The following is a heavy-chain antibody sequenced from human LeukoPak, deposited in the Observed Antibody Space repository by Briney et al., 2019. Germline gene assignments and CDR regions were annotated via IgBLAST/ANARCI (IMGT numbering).Heavy chain of an antibody. J-gene: IGHJ4*02. CDR3: AKDTSLDIARVFDS. V-gene: IGHV3-23*01. CDR1: GFTFSSYA. CDR2: ISGSGGTT. Sequence: GGSLRLSCAAPGFTFSSYAMSWVRQAPGKGLEWVSVISGSGGTTYYADSVKGRFTISRDNSKNTLYLQMNSLRAGDTAVYYCAKDTSLDIARVFDSWGQGTLVAVSS. D-gene: IGHD5-12*01.